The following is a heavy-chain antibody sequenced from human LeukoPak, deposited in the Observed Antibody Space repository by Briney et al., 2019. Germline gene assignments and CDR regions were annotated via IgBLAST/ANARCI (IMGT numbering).Heavy chain of an antibody. D-gene: IGHD2-2*01. CDR3: ARGYCSSTSCYPLED. J-gene: IGHJ4*02. V-gene: IGHV4-59*11. CDR1: GGSISSHY. Sequence: SETLSLTCTVSGGSISSHYWSWIRQPPGKGLEWIGYIYYSGSTNYNPSLKSRVTISVDTSKNQFSLKLSSVTAADTAVYYCARGYCSSTSCYPLEDWGQGTLVTVTS. CDR2: IYYSGST.